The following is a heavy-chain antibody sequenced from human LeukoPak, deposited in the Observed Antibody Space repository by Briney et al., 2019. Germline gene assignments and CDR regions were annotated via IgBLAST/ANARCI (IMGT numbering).Heavy chain of an antibody. V-gene: IGHV3-23*01. CDR3: ARVYDSGSYYGH. J-gene: IGHJ4*02. Sequence: GGSLRLSCAASGFTFSSYAMTWVRQAPGKGLEWVSGISGSGGNTYYADSVRGRLSISRDNSKNTLYLQVNSLRAEDTAVYYCARVYDSGSYYGHWGQGTLVTVSP. CDR2: ISGSGGNT. CDR1: GFTFSSYA. D-gene: IGHD3-10*01.